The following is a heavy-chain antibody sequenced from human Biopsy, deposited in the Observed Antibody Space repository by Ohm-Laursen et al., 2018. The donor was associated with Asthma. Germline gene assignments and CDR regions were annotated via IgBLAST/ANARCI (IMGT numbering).Heavy chain of an antibody. J-gene: IGHJ6*02. D-gene: IGHD3-10*01. CDR3: AESDYYGSGYYYGMDV. CDR2: IIPIFGTA. CDR1: GDSFSNYA. V-gene: IGHV1-69*13. Sequence: VASVKVSCKASGDSFSNYAISWVRQAPGQGLEWMGGIIPIFGTANYAQKFQGRVTITADESTNTAYMELSSLRSEDTAVYYCAESDYYGSGYYYGMDVWGQGTTVTVSS.